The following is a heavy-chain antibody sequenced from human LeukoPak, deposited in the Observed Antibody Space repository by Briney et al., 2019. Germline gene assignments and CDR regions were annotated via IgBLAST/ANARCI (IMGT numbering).Heavy chain of an antibody. D-gene: IGHD3-22*01. V-gene: IGHV4-31*03. CDR1: GGSISSSSYY. J-gene: IGHJ3*02. CDR3: VRDGDYYDSSGSVRAFDI. Sequence: PSETLSLTCTVSGGSISSSSYYWSWIRQHPGKGLEWIGYIDYSGNFYYNPSLKSRLIISVDTSKNQFSLKLSSVTAADTAVYYCVRDGDYYDSSGSVRAFDIWGQGTLVTVSS. CDR2: IDYSGNF.